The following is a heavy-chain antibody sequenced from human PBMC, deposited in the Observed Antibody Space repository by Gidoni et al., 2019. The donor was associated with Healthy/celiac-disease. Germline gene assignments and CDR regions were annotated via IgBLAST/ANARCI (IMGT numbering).Heavy chain of an antibody. D-gene: IGHD3-16*02. J-gene: IGHJ3*02. CDR1: GFTFRSSW. CDR2: IKQDGSEK. Sequence: EVQLVESGGGLVQPGGSLRLSCAASGFTFRSSWLSWVRQGPGKGLEWVDNIKQDGSEKDYGDAVKGRFTISRDNAKNSLYLQMNSRRAEDTAVYYCARDVDDYGWGSYRSYAFDIWGQGTMVTVSS. CDR3: ARDVDDYGWGSYRSYAFDI. V-gene: IGHV3-7*01.